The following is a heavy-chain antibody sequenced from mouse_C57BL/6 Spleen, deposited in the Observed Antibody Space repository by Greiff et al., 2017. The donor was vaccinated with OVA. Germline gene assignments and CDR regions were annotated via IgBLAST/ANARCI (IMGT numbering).Heavy chain of an antibody. CDR3: AKHTTVVATDYFDY. J-gene: IGHJ2*01. CDR1: GFSLTSYG. D-gene: IGHD1-1*01. V-gene: IGHV2-3*01. CDR2: IWGDGST. Sequence: VQGVESGPGLVAPSQSLSITCTVSGFSLTSYGVSWVRQPPGKGLEWLGVIWGDGSTNYHSALISRLSISKDNSKSQFFLKLNSLQTDDTATYYCAKHTTVVATDYFDYWGQGTTLTVSS.